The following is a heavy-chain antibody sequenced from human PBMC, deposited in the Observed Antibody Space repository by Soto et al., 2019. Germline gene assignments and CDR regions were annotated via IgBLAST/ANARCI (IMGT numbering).Heavy chain of an antibody. V-gene: IGHV4-30-4*01. CDR3: ATAVGLMGSKTAFDI. CDR1: GGSISSGDYY. D-gene: IGHD2-8*01. J-gene: IGHJ3*02. Sequence: PSETLSLTCTVSGGSISSGDYYWSWIRQPPGKGLEWIGYIYYSGSTYYNPSLKSRVTISVDTSKNQFSLKLSSVTAADTAVYYCATAVGLMGSKTAFDIWGQGTKVTVSS. CDR2: IYYSGST.